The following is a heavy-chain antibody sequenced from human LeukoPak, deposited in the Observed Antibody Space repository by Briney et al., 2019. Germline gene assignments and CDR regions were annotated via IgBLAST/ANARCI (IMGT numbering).Heavy chain of an antibody. CDR2: IYTSGST. CDR3: ARDNPPQYNSGWFAY. J-gene: IGHJ4*02. Sequence: SETLSLTCTVSGGSISSYYWSWIRQPAGKGLEWIGRIYTSGSTNANPSFKSRVTMSVDTSENQFSLKLSSVTAADTAVYYCARDNPPQYNSGWFAYWGQGTLVTVSS. V-gene: IGHV4-4*07. D-gene: IGHD6-19*01. CDR1: GGSISSYY.